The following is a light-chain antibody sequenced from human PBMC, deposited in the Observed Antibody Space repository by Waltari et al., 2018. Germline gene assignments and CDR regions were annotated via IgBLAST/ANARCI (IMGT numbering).Light chain of an antibody. J-gene: IGLJ1*01. CDR1: SSDVGASKY. CDR3: CSYAGDSSYV. V-gene: IGLV2-11*01. CDR2: DVT. Sequence: QSALTQPRSVSGSPGQSVTISCTGTSSDVGASKYVSWYQHHPGKAPKLILFDVTKRPSGVPDRFSGSKSGDTASLTISGLEASDESDYFCCSYAGDSSYVFGTGTTVSVL.